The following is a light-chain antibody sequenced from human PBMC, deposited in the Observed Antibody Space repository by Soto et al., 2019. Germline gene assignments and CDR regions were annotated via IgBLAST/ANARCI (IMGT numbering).Light chain of an antibody. CDR2: GAS. Sequence: EIVLTQSPGTLSLSPGERATLSCRASQSVSSSYFAWYQQKPGQAPRLLIYGASSRATGIPDRFSGSGSGTDFTLTIDRLEPEDFAVYHCQHCGTTPLTFGGGTKVDIK. V-gene: IGKV3-20*01. CDR3: QHCGTTPLT. CDR1: QSVSSSY. J-gene: IGKJ4*01.